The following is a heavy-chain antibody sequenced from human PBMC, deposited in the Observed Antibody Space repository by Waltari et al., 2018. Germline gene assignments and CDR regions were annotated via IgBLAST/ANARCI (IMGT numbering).Heavy chain of an antibody. CDR2: INPNSGGT. Sequence: QVQLVQSGAEVKKHGASVKVSCKASGSTFTGYYMHWVRQAPGQGLEWMGRINPNSGGTNFAQTFQGRVTMTRDTSISTAYMELSRLRSDDTAVYYCARGRLPKDFDYWGQGTLVTVSS. V-gene: IGHV1-2*06. CDR1: GSTFTGYY. D-gene: IGHD6-25*01. J-gene: IGHJ4*02. CDR3: ARGRLPKDFDY.